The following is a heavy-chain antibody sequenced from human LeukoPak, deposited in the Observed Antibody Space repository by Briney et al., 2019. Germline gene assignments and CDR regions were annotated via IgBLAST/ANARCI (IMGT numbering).Heavy chain of an antibody. CDR2: INHSGST. D-gene: IGHD3-22*01. CDR3: ARAYYYDSSGYYLGLDY. Sequence: SETLSLTCAVYGGSFSGYYWSWIRQPPGKGLEWIGEINHSGSTNYNPSLKSRVTISVDTSKNQFSLKLSSVTAADTAVYYCARAYYYDSSGYYLGLDYWGQGTLVTVSS. CDR1: GGSFSGYY. V-gene: IGHV4-34*01. J-gene: IGHJ4*02.